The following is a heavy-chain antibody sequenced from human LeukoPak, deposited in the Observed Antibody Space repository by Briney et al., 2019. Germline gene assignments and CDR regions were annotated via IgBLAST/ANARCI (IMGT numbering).Heavy chain of an antibody. Sequence: GGSLRLSCAASGFTFSSYSMNWVRQAPGKGLEWVSSISSSSSYIYYADSVKGRFTISGDNAKNSLYLQMNSLRAEDTAVYYCARDPPDIVVVPAANYWGQGTLVTVSS. V-gene: IGHV3-21*01. CDR3: ARDPPDIVVVPAANY. CDR1: GFTFSSYS. J-gene: IGHJ4*02. D-gene: IGHD2-2*01. CDR2: ISSSSSYI.